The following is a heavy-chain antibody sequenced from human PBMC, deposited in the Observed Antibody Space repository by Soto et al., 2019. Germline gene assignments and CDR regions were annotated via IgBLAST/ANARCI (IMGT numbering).Heavy chain of an antibody. J-gene: IGHJ4*02. D-gene: IGHD3-22*01. CDR1: GVSISSGDYY. Sequence: TLSLTCTVSGVSISSGDYYWRWIRQPPGKGLEWIGYIYYSGSTYYNPSLKSRVTISVDTSKNQFSLKLSSVTAADTAVYYCARFSLRVVTADYWGQGTLVSVSS. V-gene: IGHV4-30-4*01. CDR3: ARFSLRVVTADY. CDR2: IYYSGST.